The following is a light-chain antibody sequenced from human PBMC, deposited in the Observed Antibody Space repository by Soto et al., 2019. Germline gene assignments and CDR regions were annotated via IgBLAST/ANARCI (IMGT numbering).Light chain of an antibody. CDR2: WAS. Sequence: DIVMSQSPDSLAVSLGETATINCKSSQTVLYSSNNKNYLAWYQHKPGQPPKLLIYWASTRESGVPARFSGSGSGTDFTLTISSLQAEDVAVYYCQQYYSGPQWTFDQGTKVEIK. V-gene: IGKV4-1*01. CDR3: QQYYSGPQWT. CDR1: QTVLYSSNNKNY. J-gene: IGKJ1*01.